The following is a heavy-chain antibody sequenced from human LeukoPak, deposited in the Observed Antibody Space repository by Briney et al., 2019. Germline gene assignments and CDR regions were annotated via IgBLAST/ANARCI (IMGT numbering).Heavy chain of an antibody. CDR2: IKQDGSEK. Sequence: LSGGSLRLSCAASGFTFSSYWMSWVRQAPGKGLEWVANIKQDGSEKYYVDSVKGRFTISRDNAKNSLYLQMNSLRAEDTAVYYCARDRVAAAGTNWFDPWGQGTLVTVSS. D-gene: IGHD6-13*01. J-gene: IGHJ5*02. CDR1: GFTFSSYW. CDR3: ARDRVAAAGTNWFDP. V-gene: IGHV3-7*03.